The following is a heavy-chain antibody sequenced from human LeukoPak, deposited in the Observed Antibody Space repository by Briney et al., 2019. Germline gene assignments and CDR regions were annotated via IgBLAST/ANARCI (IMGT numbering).Heavy chain of an antibody. CDR3: ARGAIQLWLLFYFDY. J-gene: IGHJ4*02. Sequence: GGSLRLSCAASGFSFSSYWVSWVRQAPGKGLEWVANIQQDGSTKYYVDSVKGRFTISRDNSKNTLYLQMDSLRAEDTAVYYCARGAIQLWLLFYFDYWGRGTLVTVSS. D-gene: IGHD5-18*01. CDR2: IQQDGSTK. CDR1: GFSFSSYW. V-gene: IGHV3-7*01.